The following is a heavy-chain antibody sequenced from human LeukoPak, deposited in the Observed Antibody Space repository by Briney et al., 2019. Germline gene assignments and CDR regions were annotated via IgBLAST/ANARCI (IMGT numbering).Heavy chain of an antibody. CDR3: AKGDIAVARTSFNY. Sequence: GGSLTLSCAASGFTFSSYAMSWVRQAPGKGLEWVSAISGSGGRTYYADSVKGRFTISRDNSKNTLYLQMNSLRAEDTAVYYCAKGDIAVARTSFNYWGQGTLVTVSS. CDR2: ISGSGGRT. CDR1: GFTFSSYA. J-gene: IGHJ4*02. V-gene: IGHV3-23*01. D-gene: IGHD6-19*01.